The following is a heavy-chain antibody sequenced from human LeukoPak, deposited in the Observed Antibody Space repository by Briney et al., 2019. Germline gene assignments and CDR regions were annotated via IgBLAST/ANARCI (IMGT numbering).Heavy chain of an antibody. CDR2: IYYSGST. CDR3: AVTIFGVVRY. CDR1: GGSISSSSYY. V-gene: IGHV4-39*01. Sequence: SETMSLTCTVSGGSISSSSYYWGWIRQPPGKGLDWIGSIYYSGSTYYNPSLKSRVTISVDTSKNQFSLKLSSVTAADTAVYYCAVTIFGVVRYWGQGTLVTVSS. D-gene: IGHD3-3*01. J-gene: IGHJ4*02.